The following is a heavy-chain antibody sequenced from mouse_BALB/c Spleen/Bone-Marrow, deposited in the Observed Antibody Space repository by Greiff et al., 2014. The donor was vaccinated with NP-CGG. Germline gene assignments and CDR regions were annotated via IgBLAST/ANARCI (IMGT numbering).Heavy chain of an antibody. D-gene: IGHD1-1*01. J-gene: IGHJ2*01. V-gene: IGHV1-69*02. CDR1: GYTFTSYW. CDR2: IDPSDSYT. Sequence: VQLQESGAKLVKPGASVKLSCKASGYTFTSYWMHWVKQRPGQGLEWIGEIDPSDSYTNYNQKFKGKATLTVDKSSSTAYMQLSSLTSEDSAVYYCARDSITTVVATDYWGQGTTLTVSS. CDR3: ARDSITTVVATDY.